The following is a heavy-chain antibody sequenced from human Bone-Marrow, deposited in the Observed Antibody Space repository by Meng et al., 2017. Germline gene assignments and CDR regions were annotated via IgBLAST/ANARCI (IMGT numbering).Heavy chain of an antibody. CDR2: IYPGDSET. CDR3: ASKSDQYYYDSSGYYWNAFDI. Sequence: KVSCKGSGYSFTSYWIGWVRQMPGKGLEWMGIIYPGDSETRYSPSFQGQVTISADKSISTAYLQWSSLKASDTAMYYCASKSDQYYYDSSGYYWNAFDIWGQGTMVTVSS. D-gene: IGHD3-22*01. J-gene: IGHJ3*02. V-gene: IGHV5-51*01. CDR1: GYSFTSYW.